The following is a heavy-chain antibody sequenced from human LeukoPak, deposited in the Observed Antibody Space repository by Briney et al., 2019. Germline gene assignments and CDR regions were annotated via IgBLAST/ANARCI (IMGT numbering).Heavy chain of an antibody. Sequence: PSETLSLTCTVSGGSISSYYWSWIRQPPGKGLEWIGEINHSGSTNYNPSLKSRVTISVDTSKNQFSLKLSSVTAADTAVYYCARQSYYGPVYFDYWGQGTLVTVSS. J-gene: IGHJ4*02. CDR2: INHSGST. D-gene: IGHD3-10*01. CDR3: ARQSYYGPVYFDY. CDR1: GGSISSYY. V-gene: IGHV4-34*01.